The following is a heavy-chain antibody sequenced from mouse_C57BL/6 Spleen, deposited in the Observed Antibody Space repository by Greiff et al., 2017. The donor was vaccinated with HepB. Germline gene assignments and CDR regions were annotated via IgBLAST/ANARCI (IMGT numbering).Heavy chain of an antibody. CDR3: ARQITTVRGYFDV. D-gene: IGHD1-1*01. CDR2: ISSGSSTI. CDR1: GFTFSDYG. V-gene: IGHV5-17*01. Sequence: EVQVVESGGGLVKPGGSLKLSCAASGFTFSDYGMHWVRQAPEKGLEWVAYISSGSSTIYYADTVKGRFTISRDNAKNTLFLQMTSLRSEDTAMYYCARQITTVRGYFDVWGTGTTVTVSS. J-gene: IGHJ1*03.